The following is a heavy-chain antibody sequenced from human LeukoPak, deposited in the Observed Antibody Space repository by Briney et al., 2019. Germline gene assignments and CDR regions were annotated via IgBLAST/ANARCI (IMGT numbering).Heavy chain of an antibody. CDR2: IWYDGSNK. J-gene: IGHJ4*02. CDR3: ARDAYGDYYFDY. Sequence: GGSLRLSSVASGFSLKKNGMHWVRQAPGKGLEWVAVIWYDGSNKYYADSVKGRFTISRDSSKNTLYLQMNSLRAEDTAVYYCARDAYGDYYFDYWGQGTLVTVSS. D-gene: IGHD4-17*01. V-gene: IGHV3-33*08. CDR1: GFSLKKNG.